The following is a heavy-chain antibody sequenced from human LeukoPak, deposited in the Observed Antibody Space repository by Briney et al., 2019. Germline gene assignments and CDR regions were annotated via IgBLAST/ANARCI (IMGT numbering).Heavy chain of an antibody. J-gene: IGHJ5*02. CDR2: SYYSGNT. CDR1: GGAISSGDYY. CDR3: ATAPYEYIWGTYRTNWFDP. D-gene: IGHD3-16*02. Sequence: PSETLSLTRTVSGGAISSGDYYWSWIRQPPGKGLEWIGYSYYSGNTYYNPSLKSRVTISMDTSKNQFSLKLNSMTAADTAVYYCATAPYEYIWGTYRTNWFDPWGQGTLVTVSS. V-gene: IGHV4-30-4*01.